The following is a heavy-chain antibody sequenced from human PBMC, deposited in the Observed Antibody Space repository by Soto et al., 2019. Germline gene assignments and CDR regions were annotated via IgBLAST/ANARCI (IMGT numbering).Heavy chain of an antibody. CDR1: GYIFSSHG. Sequence: ASVKVSCKASGYIFSSHGISWVRQAPGRGLEWMAWISACNGDRNYAETLQGRVTVTTDTSTNTAYMELRSLRSDDTAVYYCAREAFDADYIDFWGQGTLVTVSS. J-gene: IGHJ4*02. V-gene: IGHV1-18*01. CDR3: AREAFDADYIDF. D-gene: IGHD3-10*01. CDR2: ISACNGDR.